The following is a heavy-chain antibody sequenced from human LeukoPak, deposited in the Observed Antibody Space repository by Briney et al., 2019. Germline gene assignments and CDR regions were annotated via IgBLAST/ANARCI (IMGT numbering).Heavy chain of an antibody. D-gene: IGHD1-26*01. J-gene: IGHJ4*02. CDR1: GFMFSSNW. V-gene: IGHV3-23*01. CDR3: AKKAQYNGNYPLDY. CDR2: TSDRGDYT. Sequence: GGSLRLSCAASGFMFSSNWMSWVRQAPGKGLEWVSGTSDRGDYTYYADSVKGRFTISRDNSKNTLYLQMNSLRAEDTALYFCAKKAQYNGNYPLDYWGQGTLVTVSS.